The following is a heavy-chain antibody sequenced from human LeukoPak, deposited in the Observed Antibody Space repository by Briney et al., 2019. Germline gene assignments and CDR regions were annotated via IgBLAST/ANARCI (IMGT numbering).Heavy chain of an antibody. CDR2: ISGSGGST. D-gene: IGHD3-10*01. CDR1: GFTFSSYA. V-gene: IGHV3-23*01. CDR3: AKESGWFGELLSLVKQYYFDY. Sequence: GGSLRLSCAASGFTFSSYAMSRVRQAPGKGLEWVSAISGSGGSTYYADSVKGRFTISRDNSKNTLYLQMNTLRAEDTAVYYCAKESGWFGELLSLVKQYYFDYWGQGTLVTVSS. J-gene: IGHJ4*02.